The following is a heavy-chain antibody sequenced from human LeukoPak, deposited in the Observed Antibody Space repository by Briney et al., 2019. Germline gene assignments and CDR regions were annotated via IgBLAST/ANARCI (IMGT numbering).Heavy chain of an antibody. J-gene: IGHJ4*02. CDR2: INTDGSTT. CDR3: ARAVGYCSGDSCYYYFDY. V-gene: IGHV3-74*01. D-gene: IGHD2-15*01. Sequence: PGGSLRLSCAASGFTFSSYSMNWVRQAPGKGLVWVSRINTDGSTTSYAGSVKGRFTISRDNAKNTLYLQMNSLRAEDTAVYFCARAVGYCSGDSCYYYFDYWGQGTLVTVSS. CDR1: GFTFSSYS.